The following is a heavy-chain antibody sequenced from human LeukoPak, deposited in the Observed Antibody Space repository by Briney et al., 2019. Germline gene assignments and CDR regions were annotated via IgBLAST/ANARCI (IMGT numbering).Heavy chain of an antibody. Sequence: GGSLRLSCAASGFTVNSSYMSWVRQAPGKGLEWISTIYSGGTKFYADSVKGRFTISRDNAKNSLYLQMNSLRAEDTAVYYCARAEQPYYYYYMDIWGKGTTVTVSS. D-gene: IGHD1/OR15-1a*01. J-gene: IGHJ6*03. CDR2: IYSGGTK. CDR3: ARAEQPYYYYYMDI. CDR1: GFTVNSSY. V-gene: IGHV3-66*01.